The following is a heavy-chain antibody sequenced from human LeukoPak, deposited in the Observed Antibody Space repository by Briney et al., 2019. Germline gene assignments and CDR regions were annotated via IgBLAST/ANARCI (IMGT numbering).Heavy chain of an antibody. J-gene: IGHJ4*02. V-gene: IGHV3-48*02. D-gene: IGHD3-9*01. CDR2: IRTTAEGAKYA. CDR3: ENDIRYAFDY. Sequence: GGSLRLSCATSGFSFTDYPMNWVHQAPGKGLEGISNIRTTAEGAKYAYYSDSVKGRVTISRDDGKNTLYLHMNSLRDDDTVFYHCENDIRYAFDYWGQGILVTVSS. CDR1: GFSFTDYP.